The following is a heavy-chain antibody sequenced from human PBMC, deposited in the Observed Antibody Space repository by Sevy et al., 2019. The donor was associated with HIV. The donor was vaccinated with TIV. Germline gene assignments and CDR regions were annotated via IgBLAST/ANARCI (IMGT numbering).Heavy chain of an antibody. CDR1: GYTFTTYD. J-gene: IGHJ4*02. CDR2: MNPSRGNT. V-gene: IGHV1-8*01. Sequence: ASVKVSCKTSGYTFTTYDINWVRQATGQGLEWMGWMNPSRGNTGPEQKFQGRLTMTRDTSTSTAYLELSSLESQDTAVYYCARRRGFGELLGLDYWGQGTLVTVSS. CDR3: ARRRGFGELLGLDY. D-gene: IGHD3-10*01.